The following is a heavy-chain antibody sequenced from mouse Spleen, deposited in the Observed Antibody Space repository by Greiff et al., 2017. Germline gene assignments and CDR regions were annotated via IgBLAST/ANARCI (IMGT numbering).Heavy chain of an antibody. CDR3: ARDRDTTAPFAY. D-gene: IGHD1-2*01. CDR1: GFTFSDYY. Sequence: EVKLMESGGGLVKPGGSLKLSCAASGFTFSDYYMYWVRQTPEKRLEWVATISDGGSYTYYPDSVKGRFTISRDNAKNNLYLQMSSLKSEDTAMYYCARDRDTTAPFAYWGQGTLVTVSA. CDR2: ISDGGSYT. J-gene: IGHJ3*01. V-gene: IGHV5-4*02.